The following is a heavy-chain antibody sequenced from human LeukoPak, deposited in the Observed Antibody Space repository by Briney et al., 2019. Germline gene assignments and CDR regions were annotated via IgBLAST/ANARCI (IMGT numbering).Heavy chain of an antibody. CDR3: ARRAGGYSHPYDY. D-gene: IGHD4-23*01. V-gene: IGHV3-23*01. CDR1: GFTFSSYA. CDR2: ISGSGGST. J-gene: IGHJ4*02. Sequence: GGSLRLSCAASGFTFSSYAMSWVRQAPGKGLEWVSAISGSGGSTYYADSVKGRFTISRDNSKNTLYLQMNTLRAEDTAVYYCARRAGGYSHPYDYWGQGTLVTVSS.